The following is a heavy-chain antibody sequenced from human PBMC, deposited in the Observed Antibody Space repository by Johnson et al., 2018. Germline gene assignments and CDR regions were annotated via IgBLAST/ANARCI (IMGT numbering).Heavy chain of an antibody. V-gene: IGHV4-39*01. J-gene: IGHJ3*02. CDR1: GGSISSSSYY. CDR2: IYYSGST. CDR3: ARNNLVYVDYALGAFDI. Sequence: QVQLQESGPGLVKPSETLSLTCTVSGGSISSSSYYWGWIRQPPGKGLEWIGSIYYSGSTYYNPSLKSRVTISVDTSKNQFSLKLSSVPAAATAGYYWARNNLVYVDYALGAFDIWGQGTMVTVSS. D-gene: IGHD4-17*01.